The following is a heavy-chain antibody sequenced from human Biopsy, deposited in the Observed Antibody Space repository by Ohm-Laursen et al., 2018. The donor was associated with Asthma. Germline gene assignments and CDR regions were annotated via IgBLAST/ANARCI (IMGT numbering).Heavy chain of an antibody. CDR3: ARTYYDFLTGQVKDVFGV. V-gene: IGHV1-3*04. CDR1: GYNFISFA. Sequence: GPSVKVSCKASGYNFISFAIHWVRQAPGQRLEWMGWVNTGNGDTKHSQKFQGRVTITRDTSASTAYMELRSLRSEDTATYYCARTYYDFLTGQVKDVFGVWGQGTMVTVSS. CDR2: VNTGNGDT. J-gene: IGHJ3*01. D-gene: IGHD3-9*01.